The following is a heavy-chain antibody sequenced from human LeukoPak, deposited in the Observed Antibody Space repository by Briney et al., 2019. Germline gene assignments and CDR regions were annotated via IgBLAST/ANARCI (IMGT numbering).Heavy chain of an antibody. CDR3: ARDPLYGSKGGDAFDI. CDR1: GFTFRTFE. CDR2: ITAGGSTI. V-gene: IGHV3-48*03. Sequence: PGGSLRLSCAASGFTFRTFEMTWVRQAPGKGLEWLAYITAGGSTIYYAESVKGRFTISRDNAKSSLYLQMNSLRAEDTAVYYCARDPLYGSKGGDAFDIWGQGTMVTVSS. D-gene: IGHD2-2*01. J-gene: IGHJ3*02.